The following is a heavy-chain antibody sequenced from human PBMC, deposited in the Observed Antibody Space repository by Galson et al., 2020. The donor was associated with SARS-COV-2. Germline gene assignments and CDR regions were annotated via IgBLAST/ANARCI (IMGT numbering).Heavy chain of an antibody. Sequence: TSETLSLTCSVSDVSMTSYYWSWIRQPPGKGLEWIGYISYSGSTNYNPSLRSRVTILVDMSRNQFSLKLSSVTAADTAIYYCARDPAPLYGDNYYYGMDVWGRGTTVTVS. CDR2: ISYSGST. CDR3: ARDPAPLYGDNYYYGMDV. D-gene: IGHD4-17*01. V-gene: IGHV4-59*01. J-gene: IGHJ6*02. CDR1: DVSMTSYY.